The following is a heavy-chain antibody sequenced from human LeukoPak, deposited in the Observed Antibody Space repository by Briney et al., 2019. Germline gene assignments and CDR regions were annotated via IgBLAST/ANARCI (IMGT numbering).Heavy chain of an antibody. CDR2: INHSGST. J-gene: IGHJ3*02. CDR1: GGSFSGYY. D-gene: IGHD2-15*01. Sequence: SETLSLTCAIYGGSFSGYYWSWIRQPPGKGLEWIGEINHSGSTNYNPPLKSRVTISVDTSKNQFSLKLSSVTAADTAVYYCARGKIVVVVAAPAFDIWGQGTMVTVSS. CDR3: ARGKIVVVVAAPAFDI. V-gene: IGHV4-34*01.